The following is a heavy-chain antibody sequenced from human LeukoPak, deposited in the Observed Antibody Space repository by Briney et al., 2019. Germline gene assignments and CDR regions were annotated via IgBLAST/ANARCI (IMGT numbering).Heavy chain of an antibody. CDR1: GGSISSYY. Sequence: SSETLSLTCTVSGGSISSYYWSWIRQPAGKGLERIGRIYTSGSTNYNPSLKSRVTMSVDTSKNQFSLKLSSVTAADTAVYYCARDVGYYDSSGYYYYFDYWGQGTLVTVSS. J-gene: IGHJ4*02. D-gene: IGHD3-22*01. CDR3: ARDVGYYDSSGYYYYFDY. V-gene: IGHV4-4*07. CDR2: IYTSGST.